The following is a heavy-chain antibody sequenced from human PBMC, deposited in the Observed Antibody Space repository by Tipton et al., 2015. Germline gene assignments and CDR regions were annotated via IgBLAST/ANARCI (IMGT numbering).Heavy chain of an antibody. Sequence: QLVQSGAEVKKPGASVKVSCKASGNTFTTYDINWVRQAPGQGLEWVGWMNPNSDNTAYAQKFQGRVTMTRNISIRTAYMELSSLRSEDTAVYYCAGVKAVAASGGWFDPWGQGTLVTVSS. V-gene: IGHV1-8*01. CDR1: GNTFTTYD. D-gene: IGHD2-15*01. CDR2: MNPNSDNT. J-gene: IGHJ5*02. CDR3: AGVKAVAASGGWFDP.